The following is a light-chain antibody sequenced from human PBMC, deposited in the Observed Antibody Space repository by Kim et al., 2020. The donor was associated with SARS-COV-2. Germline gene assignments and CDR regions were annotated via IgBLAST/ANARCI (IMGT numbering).Light chain of an antibody. CDR3: QQYDASPWT. CDR1: QSVSSDY. V-gene: IGKV3-20*01. Sequence: EIVLTQSPGTLSLSPGERATLSCRASQSVSSDYLAWYQQTPGQPPRLLIYRTSSRSTGIPDRFSGSGSGTDFTLTISRLEPEDFAVYYCQQYDASPWTFGKGTKVDIK. J-gene: IGKJ1*01. CDR2: RTS.